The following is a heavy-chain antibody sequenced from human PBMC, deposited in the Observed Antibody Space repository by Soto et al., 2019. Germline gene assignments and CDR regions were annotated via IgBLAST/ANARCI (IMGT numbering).Heavy chain of an antibody. CDR1: GGSISSGDYY. D-gene: IGHD3-9*01. Sequence: QVQLQESGPGLVKPSQTLSLTCTVSGGSISSGDYYWSWIRQPPGKGLEWIGYIYYSGRTYYNPSLKSRVTISVDTSKNRFSLKLSSVTAADTAVYYCARGHYDILTGDFRTCWFDPWGQGTLVTVSS. CDR3: ARGHYDILTGDFRTCWFDP. V-gene: IGHV4-30-4*01. J-gene: IGHJ5*02. CDR2: IYYSGRT.